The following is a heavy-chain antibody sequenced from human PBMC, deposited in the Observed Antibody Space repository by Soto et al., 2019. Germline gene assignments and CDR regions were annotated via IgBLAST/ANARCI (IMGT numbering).Heavy chain of an antibody. CDR3: ARGLGSSSWGFY. J-gene: IGHJ4*02. CDR1: GGSFSGYY. Sequence: QVQLQQWGAGLLKPSETLSLTCAVYGGSFSGYYWSWIRQPPGKGLEWIGEINHSGSTNYNPSLKSRVTISVDTSKNQFSLNLSSVTAADTAVYYCARGLGSSSWGFYWGQGTLVTVSS. D-gene: IGHD6-13*01. V-gene: IGHV4-34*01. CDR2: INHSGST.